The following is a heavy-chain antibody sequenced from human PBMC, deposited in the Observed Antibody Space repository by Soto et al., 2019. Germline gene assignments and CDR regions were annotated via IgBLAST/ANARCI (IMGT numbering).Heavy chain of an antibody. J-gene: IGHJ3*02. D-gene: IGHD1-1*01. CDR1: GGFVSSGSYY. V-gene: IGHV4-34*01. CDR2: MSHSGGT. CDR3: ARVERGTATTVVDAFDI. Sequence: QVQLQQWGAGLLKPSETLSLTCAVYGGFVSSGSYYWSWIRQPPGKGLEWIGEMSHSGGTHFNPSLKSRVTISVDTSKNQFSLKMSSVTAADTALYYRARVERGTATTVVDAFDIWGPGTMVTVSS.